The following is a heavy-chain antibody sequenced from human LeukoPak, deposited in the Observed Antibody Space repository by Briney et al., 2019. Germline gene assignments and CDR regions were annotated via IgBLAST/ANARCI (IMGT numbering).Heavy chain of an antibody. CDR1: GGSFSGYY. CDR2: INHSGST. J-gene: IGHJ4*02. CDR3: ASSPYYYGSGGLY. V-gene: IGHV4-34*01. D-gene: IGHD3-10*01. Sequence: SETLSLTCAVYGGSFSGYYWSWIRQPPGKGLEWIGEINHSGSTNYNPSLKSRVTISVDTSKNQFSLKPSSVTAADTAVYYCASSPYYYGSGGLYWGQGTLVTVSS.